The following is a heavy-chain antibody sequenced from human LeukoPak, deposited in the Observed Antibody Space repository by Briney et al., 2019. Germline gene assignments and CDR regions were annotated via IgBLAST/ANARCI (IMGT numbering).Heavy chain of an antibody. D-gene: IGHD3-3*01. CDR2: ISGSGGST. V-gene: IGHV3-23*01. Sequence: SSYAMXXVRQXXGXXXECVSAISGSGGSTYYADSVKGRFTISRDNSKNTLYLQMNSLRAEDTAVYYCANRVLRFLEPGVWGQGTLVTVSS. J-gene: IGHJ4*02. CDR1: SSYA. CDR3: ANRVLRFLEPGV.